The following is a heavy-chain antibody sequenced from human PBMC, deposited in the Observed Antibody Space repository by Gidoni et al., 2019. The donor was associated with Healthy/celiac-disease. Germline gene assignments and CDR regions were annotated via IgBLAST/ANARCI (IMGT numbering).Heavy chain of an antibody. J-gene: IGHJ5*02. Sequence: QVQLVQSGAEVKKPGSSVKVSCKASGGTFSSYAISWVRQAPGQGLEWMGGIIPIFGTANYAQKFQGRVTITADESTSTAYMELSSLRSEDTAVYYCARIPRGYCSSTSCPNWFDPWGQGTLVTVSS. V-gene: IGHV1-69*01. CDR2: IIPIFGTA. D-gene: IGHD2-2*01. CDR3: ARIPRGYCSSTSCPNWFDP. CDR1: GGTFSSYA.